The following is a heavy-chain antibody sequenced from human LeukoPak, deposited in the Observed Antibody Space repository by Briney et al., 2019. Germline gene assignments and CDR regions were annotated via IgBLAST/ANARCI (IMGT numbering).Heavy chain of an antibody. V-gene: IGHV3-23*01. CDR1: GFTFSSYA. J-gene: IGHJ3*02. Sequence: PGGSLRLSCAASGFTFSSYATSWVRQAPGKGLEWVSAISGSGGSTYYADSVKGRFTISRDNSKNTLYLQMNSLRAEDTAVYYCAKDPAAWGSSPDAFDIWGQGTMVTVSS. D-gene: IGHD6-13*01. CDR2: ISGSGGST. CDR3: AKDPAAWGSSPDAFDI.